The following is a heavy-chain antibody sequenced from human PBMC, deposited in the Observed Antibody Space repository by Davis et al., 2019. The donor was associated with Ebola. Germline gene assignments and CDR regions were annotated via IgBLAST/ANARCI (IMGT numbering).Heavy chain of an antibody. V-gene: IGHV1-18*04. CDR2: ISAYNGNT. J-gene: IGHJ6*02. D-gene: IGHD3-22*01. CDR1: GYTFTSYG. Sequence: ASVKVSCKASGYTFTSYGISWVRQAPGQGLEWMGWISAYNGNTNYAQKLQGRVNMTTDTSTSTAYMEINRLSSDDTAVYFCARGGITMTVVPRDYYYGLDVWGQGTTVTVSS. CDR3: ARGGITMTVVPRDYYYGLDV.